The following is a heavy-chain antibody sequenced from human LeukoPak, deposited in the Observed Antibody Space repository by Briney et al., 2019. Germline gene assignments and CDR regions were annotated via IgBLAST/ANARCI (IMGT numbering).Heavy chain of an antibody. V-gene: IGHV4-34*01. CDR1: GGSFSGYY. CDR3: VRAVRNTIWENYYFDF. D-gene: IGHD3-9*01. Sequence: SETLSLTCAVYGGSFSGYYWSWIRQPPGKGLEWIGEINHSGSTNYNPSLKSRVTISVHTSKNQFSLKLTSVTAADTAVYYCVRAVRNTIWENYYFDFWGQGTLVTVSS. CDR2: INHSGST. J-gene: IGHJ4*02.